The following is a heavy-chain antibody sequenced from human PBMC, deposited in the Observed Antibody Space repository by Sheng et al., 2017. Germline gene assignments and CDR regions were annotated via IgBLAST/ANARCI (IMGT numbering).Heavy chain of an antibody. CDR2: ISYDGSNK. Sequence: QVQLVESGGGVVQPGRSLRLSCAASVFTFSSYAMHWVRQAPGKGLEWVAVISYDGSNKYYADSVKGRFTISRDNSKNTLYLQMNSLRAEDTAVYYCARRGTSRSGSYPPFDPWGQGTLVTVSS. D-gene: IGHD1-26*01. J-gene: IGHJ5*02. CDR3: ARRGTSRSGSYPPFDP. V-gene: IGHV3-30*04. CDR1: VFTFSSYA.